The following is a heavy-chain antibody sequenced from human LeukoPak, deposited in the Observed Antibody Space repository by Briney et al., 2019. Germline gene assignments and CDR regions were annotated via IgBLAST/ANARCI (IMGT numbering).Heavy chain of an antibody. Sequence: SETLSLTCAVYGGSFSDYYWSWIRQPPGKGLEWIGEINHSGSTNYNPSLKSRVTISVDTSKNQFSLKLSSVTAADAAVYYCARERYFIVTTLYYYMDVWGKGTTVTISS. CDR2: INHSGST. J-gene: IGHJ6*03. CDR3: ARERYFIVTTLYYYMDV. V-gene: IGHV4-34*01. CDR1: GGSFSDYY. D-gene: IGHD5-12*01.